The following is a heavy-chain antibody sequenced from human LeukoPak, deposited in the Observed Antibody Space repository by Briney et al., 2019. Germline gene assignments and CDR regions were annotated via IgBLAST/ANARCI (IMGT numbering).Heavy chain of an antibody. J-gene: IGHJ5*02. Sequence: ASVKVSCKAPGGTFSSYAISWVRQAPGQGLEWMGGIIPIFGTANYAQKFQGRVTITADESTSTAYMELSSLRSEDTAVYYCAIYYYGSGSYLTWFDPWGQGTLVTVSS. CDR1: GGTFSSYA. D-gene: IGHD3-10*01. CDR2: IIPIFGTA. CDR3: AIYYYGSGSYLTWFDP. V-gene: IGHV1-69*13.